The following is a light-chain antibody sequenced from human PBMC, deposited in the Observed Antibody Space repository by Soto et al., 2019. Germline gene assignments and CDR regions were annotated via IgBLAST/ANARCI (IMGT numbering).Light chain of an antibody. J-gene: IGKJ1*01. CDR1: QSISTY. CDR3: QQSYSTPWT. Sequence: DIQLTQSPSSLSASFLDRLAITCRASQSISTYLNWYRQKPGKAPELLIYAASSLQSGVPSRFSGSGSGTDFTLTISSLQPEDFATYYCQQSYSTPWTFGQGTKVDIK. CDR2: AAS. V-gene: IGKV1-39*01.